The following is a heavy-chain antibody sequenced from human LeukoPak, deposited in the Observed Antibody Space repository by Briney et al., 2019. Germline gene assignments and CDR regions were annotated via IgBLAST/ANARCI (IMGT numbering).Heavy chain of an antibody. D-gene: IGHD3-3*01. CDR3: ARDYSYYDFWSGYYTGVDYYYGMDV. J-gene: IGHJ6*02. V-gene: IGHV1-2*02. CDR1: GYTFTGYY. Sequence: GASVKVSCTASGYTFTGYYMHWVRQAPGQGLEWMGWINPNSGGTNYAQKFQGRVTMTRDTSISTAYMELSRLRSDDTAVYYCARDYSYYDFWSGYYTGVDYYYGMDVWGPGTTVTVSS. CDR2: INPNSGGT.